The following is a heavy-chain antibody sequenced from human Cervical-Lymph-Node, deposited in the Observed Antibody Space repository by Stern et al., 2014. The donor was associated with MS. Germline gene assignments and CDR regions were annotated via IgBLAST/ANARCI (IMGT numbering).Heavy chain of an antibody. Sequence: EVQLVQSGGGLVQPGKSLRLSCATSGFKFDAYAMHWVRQAPGKGLEWVSGISWNSGYIGYADSVKGRFTISRDNAKNSLYLQTNDLRPEDTALYYCAKGIDYDRVLCAFDIWGQGTMVTVSS. CDR2: ISWNSGYI. CDR1: GFKFDAYA. J-gene: IGHJ3*02. V-gene: IGHV3-9*01. D-gene: IGHD4-17*01. CDR3: AKGIDYDRVLCAFDI.